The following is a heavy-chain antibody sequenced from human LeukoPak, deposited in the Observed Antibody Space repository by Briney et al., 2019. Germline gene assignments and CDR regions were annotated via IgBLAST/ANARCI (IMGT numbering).Heavy chain of an antibody. J-gene: IGHJ3*02. CDR2: IYPGDSDT. Sequence: GESLQISCKGSGYSFSSYCIGWVRQMPGKGLEWMGIIYPGDSDTRNSPSFQGQVTISADKSISTAYLQWSSLKASDTAMYFCARARILLTFGGLRGTKTDAFDIWGQGTMVTVSS. D-gene: IGHD3-16*01. CDR1: GYSFSSYC. V-gene: IGHV5-51*01. CDR3: ARARILLTFGGLRGTKTDAFDI.